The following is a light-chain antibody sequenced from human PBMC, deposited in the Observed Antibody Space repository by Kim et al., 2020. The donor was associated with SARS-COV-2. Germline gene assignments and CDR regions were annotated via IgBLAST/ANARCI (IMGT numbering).Light chain of an antibody. Sequence: GTWSWHPQDRATLYCRASENLSASYLDWYQQNPGQAPTLVIYGASIRAAGIPDRFSGSGSGADFTLTITRVETEDFAVYYCQSYETFGQGTKLEI. CDR3: QSYET. V-gene: IGKV3-20*01. CDR2: GAS. J-gene: IGKJ2*01. CDR1: ENLSASY.